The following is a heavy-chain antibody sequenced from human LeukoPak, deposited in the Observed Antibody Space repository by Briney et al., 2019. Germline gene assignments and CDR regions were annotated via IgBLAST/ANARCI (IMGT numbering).Heavy chain of an antibody. J-gene: IGHJ5*02. CDR2: ISGSGGST. Sequence: LPGGSLRLSCAASGFTFSSYAMSWVRQAPGKGLEWVSAISGSGGSTYYADSVKGRFTISRDNSKNTLYLQMNSLRAGDTAVYYCAKAHWSGYFPNWFDPWGQGTLVTVSS. V-gene: IGHV3-23*01. CDR3: AKAHWSGYFPNWFDP. CDR1: GFTFSSYA. D-gene: IGHD3-3*01.